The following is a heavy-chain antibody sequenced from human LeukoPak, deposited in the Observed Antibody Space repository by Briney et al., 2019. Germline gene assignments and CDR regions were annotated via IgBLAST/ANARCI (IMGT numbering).Heavy chain of an antibody. V-gene: IGHV4-34*01. D-gene: IGHD3-9*01. J-gene: IGHJ1*01. CDR3: ARIRCGHSGSVCYNH. CDR1: GVSINDYY. CDR2: ISHTEGT. Sequence: SETLSLTCGVFGVSINDYYWSWIRQSPGKGLEWIGEISHTEGTRYNPSLESRVTMSVGTSENQLTLKLIFVTAADTAVYYCARIRCGHSGSVCYNHWGLGTLVTVSS.